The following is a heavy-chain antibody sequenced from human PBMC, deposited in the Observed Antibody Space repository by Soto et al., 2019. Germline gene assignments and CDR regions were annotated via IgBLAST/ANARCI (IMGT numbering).Heavy chain of an antibody. Sequence: EVQLVESGGGLVQPGGSLRLSCAASGFSFSNYWIHWVRQAPGKGLVWVSRIKTDGSSTDYAASVKGRFTISRDNAKHTLYLQMHSLTAEDTAVYYCAKREGNTYGLFHWGQGTLVTVSS. D-gene: IGHD5-18*01. CDR2: IKTDGSST. J-gene: IGHJ4*02. V-gene: IGHV3-74*01. CDR3: AKREGNTYGLFH. CDR1: GFSFSNYW.